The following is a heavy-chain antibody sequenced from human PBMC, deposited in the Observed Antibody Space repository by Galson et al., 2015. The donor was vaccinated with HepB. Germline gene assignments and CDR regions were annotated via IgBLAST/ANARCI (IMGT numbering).Heavy chain of an antibody. V-gene: IGHV1-69*01. Sequence: SCKASGGTFSNHVINWVRQAPGQGLEWMGGIIPMFGEPRHAQKFQDRITLSADASTSTAYMEVTSLQSADTAVYYCARGSYGMDVWGQGTTVIVSS. CDR3: ARGSYGMDV. CDR1: GGTFSNHV. CDR2: IIPMFGEP. D-gene: IGHD3-10*01. J-gene: IGHJ6*02.